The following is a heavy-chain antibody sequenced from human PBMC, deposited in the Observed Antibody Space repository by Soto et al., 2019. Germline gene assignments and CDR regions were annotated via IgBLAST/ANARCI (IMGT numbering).Heavy chain of an antibody. CDR3: ARVPRNFIWVPYGLDV. J-gene: IGHJ6*02. CDR2: ISGYNGHA. Sequence: QVQVVQSGAEVRKIGASVKVSCKASGYIFTSYGLSWVRQAPGQGLEWMGWISGYNGHAIYAEKMQGRVTMTTDTSTRTADMELRSLRSDDTAVYYCARVPRNFIWVPYGLDVWGQGTTVTVSS. V-gene: IGHV1-18*04. CDR1: GYIFTSYG. D-gene: IGHD1-1*01.